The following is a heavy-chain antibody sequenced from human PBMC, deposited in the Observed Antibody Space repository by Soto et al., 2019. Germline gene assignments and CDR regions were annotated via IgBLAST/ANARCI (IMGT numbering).Heavy chain of an antibody. CDR2: IYPGDSDT. D-gene: IGHD2-21*02. CDR1: GYSFTSYW. Sequence: PGESLKISCKGSGYSFTSYWIGWVRQMPGKGLEWMGIIYPGDSDTRYSPSFQGQVTISADKSISTAYLQWSSLKASDTAMYYCARQGFSVVTPYGNWFDPWGQGTLVTVSS. V-gene: IGHV5-51*01. J-gene: IGHJ5*02. CDR3: ARQGFSVVTPYGNWFDP.